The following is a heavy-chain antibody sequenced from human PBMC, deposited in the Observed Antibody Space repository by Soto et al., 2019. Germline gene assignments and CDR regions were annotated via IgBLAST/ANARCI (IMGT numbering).Heavy chain of an antibody. Sequence: GGSLRLSCAASGFTFSSYSMSWVRQAPGKGLEWVSAISGSGGSTYYADSVKGRFTISRDNAKNSLYLQMNSLRAEDTALYYCSTGTTLWNYFDYWGQGTLVTVSS. J-gene: IGHJ4*02. CDR2: ISGSGGST. D-gene: IGHD1-1*01. V-gene: IGHV3-23*01. CDR3: STGTTLWNYFDY. CDR1: GFTFSSYS.